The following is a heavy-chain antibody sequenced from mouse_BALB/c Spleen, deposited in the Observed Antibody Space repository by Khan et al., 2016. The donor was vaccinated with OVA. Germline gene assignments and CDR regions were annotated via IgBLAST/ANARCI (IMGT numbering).Heavy chain of an antibody. J-gene: IGHJ3*01. D-gene: IGHD3-3*01. V-gene: IGHV3-2*02. CDR2: ISYSGRT. CDR3: VRGRAY. Sequence: EVQLQESGPGLVQPSLSLSLTCTVTGYSITSDYAWNWIRQFPGHKLEWMGYISYSGRTSYTPSLKSRISITRDTSKNQFFLQLNSVTTEDTATYFCVRGRAYWGQGTLVTVSA. CDR1: GYSITSDYA.